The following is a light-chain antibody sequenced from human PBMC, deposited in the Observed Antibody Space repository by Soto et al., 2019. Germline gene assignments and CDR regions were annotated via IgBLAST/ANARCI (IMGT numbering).Light chain of an antibody. CDR1: SSDIGNYKY. CDR3: SSYTTIKTVV. Sequence: QSVLTQPASVSGSPGQSITISCTGTSSDIGNYKYVSWYQHHPGKAPKLIIFEVSNRPSGISDRFSGFKSANTAYLTISGVQAEDEADYHCSSYTTIKTVVFGGGTKLTVL. V-gene: IGLV2-14*01. J-gene: IGLJ2*01. CDR2: EVS.